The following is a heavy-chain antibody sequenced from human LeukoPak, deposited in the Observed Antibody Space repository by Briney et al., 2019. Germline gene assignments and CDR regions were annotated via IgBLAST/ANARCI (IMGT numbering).Heavy chain of an antibody. V-gene: IGHV5-51*01. Sequence: GESLKISCKGSGYSFTNYWIGWVRQMPGKGLEWMGIIYPGDSDTRYSPSFQGQVTISADKSISTAYLQWRSLKASDTAMYYCASGVYCGGDCYSGAFDIWGQGTMVTVSS. D-gene: IGHD2-21*02. CDR1: GYSFTNYW. J-gene: IGHJ3*02. CDR2: IYPGDSDT. CDR3: ASGVYCGGDCYSGAFDI.